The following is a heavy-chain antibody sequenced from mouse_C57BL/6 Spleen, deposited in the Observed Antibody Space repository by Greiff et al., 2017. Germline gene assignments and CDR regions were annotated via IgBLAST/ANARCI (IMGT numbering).Heavy chain of an antibody. V-gene: IGHV3-6*01. Sequence: DVQLQESGPGLVKPSQSLSLTCSVTGYSITSGYYWNLIRQFPGNKLEWMGYISYDGSNNYTPSLQNRISITRDTSKNQFFLKLNSMTTEDTATYYCARNYYDYDGYAMDYWGQGTSGTVSS. D-gene: IGHD2-4*01. J-gene: IGHJ4*01. CDR1: GYSITSGYY. CDR3: ARNYYDYDGYAMDY. CDR2: ISYDGSN.